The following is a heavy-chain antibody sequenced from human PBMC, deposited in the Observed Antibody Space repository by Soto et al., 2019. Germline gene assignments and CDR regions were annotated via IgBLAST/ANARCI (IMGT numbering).Heavy chain of an antibody. D-gene: IGHD4-17*01. CDR3: ARVATVPMGCDY. CDR1: GGSISSGNYY. CDR2: IYYSGST. V-gene: IGHV4-30-4*01. Sequence: QVQLQESGPGLVKPSQTLSLTCTVSGGSISSGNYYWSWIRQPPGRGLEWIGYIYYSGSTYYNPSRQNRVTISVDTSKNQFSLKLSSVTAADTAVYYCARVATVPMGCDYWGQGTLVTVSS. J-gene: IGHJ4*02.